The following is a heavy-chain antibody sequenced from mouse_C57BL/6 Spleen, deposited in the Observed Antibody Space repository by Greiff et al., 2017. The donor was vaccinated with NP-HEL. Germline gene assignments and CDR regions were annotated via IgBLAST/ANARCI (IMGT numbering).Heavy chain of an antibody. D-gene: IGHD2-4*01. Sequence: EVQGVESGGDLVKPGGSLKLSCAASGFTFSSYGMSWVRQTPDKRLEWVATISSGGSYTYYPDSVKGRSTISRDNAKNTLYLQMSSLKSEDTAMYYCARSGDYDYEDAMDYWGQGTSLTVSS. J-gene: IGHJ4*01. V-gene: IGHV5-6*01. CDR2: ISSGGSYT. CDR3: ARSGDYDYEDAMDY. CDR1: GFTFSSYG.